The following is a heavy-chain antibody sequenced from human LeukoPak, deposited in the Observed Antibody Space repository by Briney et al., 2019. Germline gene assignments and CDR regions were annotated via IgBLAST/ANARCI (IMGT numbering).Heavy chain of an antibody. CDR1: GFTVSSNY. CDR3: ARDGYYYDSSGYYYVPAFDI. J-gene: IGHJ3*02. CDR2: IYNGGST. V-gene: IGHV3-53*01. Sequence: PGGSLRLSCAASGFTVSSNYMSWVRQAPGKGLEWVSVIYNGGSTYYADSVKGRFTISRDNSKNTLYLQMNSLRAEDTAVYYCARDGYYYDSSGYYYVPAFDIWGQGTMVTVSS. D-gene: IGHD3-22*01.